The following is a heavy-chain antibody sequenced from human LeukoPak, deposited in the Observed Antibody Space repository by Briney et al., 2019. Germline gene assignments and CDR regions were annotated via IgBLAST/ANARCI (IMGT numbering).Heavy chain of an antibody. CDR3: ARGRVKTPTIFGVVIPSYYFDY. CDR2: INHSGST. J-gene: IGHJ4*02. D-gene: IGHD3-3*01. V-gene: IGHV4-34*01. Sequence: SETLSLTCTVSGGSISSYYWSWIRQPPGKGLEWIGEINHSGSTNYNPSLKSRVTISVDTSKNQFSLKLSSVTAADTAVYYCARGRVKTPTIFGVVIPSYYFDYWGRGTLVTVSS. CDR1: GGSISSYY.